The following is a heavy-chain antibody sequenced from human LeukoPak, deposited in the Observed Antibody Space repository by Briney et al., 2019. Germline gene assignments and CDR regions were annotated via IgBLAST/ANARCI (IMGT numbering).Heavy chain of an antibody. D-gene: IGHD2-2*01. V-gene: IGHV4-34*01. CDR1: GGSFSGYY. CDR2: INHSGST. J-gene: IGHJ3*02. CDR3: ARGMPSAFDI. Sequence: SETLSLTCAVYGGSFSGYYWSWIRQPPGKGLEWIGEINHSGSTNYNPSLKSRVTISVDTSKNQFSLKLSSVTAADTAAYYCARGMPSAFDIWGQGTMVTVSS.